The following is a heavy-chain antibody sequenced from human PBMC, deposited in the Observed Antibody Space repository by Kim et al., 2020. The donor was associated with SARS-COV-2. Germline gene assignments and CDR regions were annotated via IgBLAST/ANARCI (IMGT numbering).Heavy chain of an antibody. CDR2: IIPIFGTA. V-gene: IGHV1-69*13. CDR3: ANHDYYGSGSYYRTWFDP. CDR1: GGTFSSYA. J-gene: IGHJ5*02. Sequence: SVKVSCKASGGTFSSYAISWVRQAPGQGLEWMGGIIPIFGTANYAQKFQGRVTITADESTGTAYMELSSLRSEDTAVYYCANHDYYGSGSYYRTWFDPWGQGTLVTVSS. D-gene: IGHD3-10*01.